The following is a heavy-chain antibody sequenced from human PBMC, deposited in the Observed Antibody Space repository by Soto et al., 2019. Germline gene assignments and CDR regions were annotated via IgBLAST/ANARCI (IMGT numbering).Heavy chain of an antibody. Sequence: SETLSLTCTVSGGSISSYYWSWIRQPPGKGLEWIGYIYYSGSTNYNPSLKSRVTISVDTSKNQFSLKLSSVTAADTAVYYCASIWFGESPFDYRGQGTLVTVSS. V-gene: IGHV4-59*01. CDR1: GGSISSYY. CDR3: ASIWFGESPFDY. CDR2: IYYSGST. D-gene: IGHD3-10*01. J-gene: IGHJ4*02.